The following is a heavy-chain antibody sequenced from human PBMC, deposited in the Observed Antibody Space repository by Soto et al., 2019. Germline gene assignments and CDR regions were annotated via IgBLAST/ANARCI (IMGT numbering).Heavy chain of an antibody. CDR1: GGTFSSYA. V-gene: IGHV1-69*01. D-gene: IGHD6-13*01. J-gene: IGHJ6*01. CDR3: ARCGSRWYHSMPLRYYYGMDV. Sequence: QVQLVQSGAEVKKPGSSVKVSCKASGGTFSSYAISWVRQAPGQGLEWMGGIIPIFGTANYAQKFQGRVTITADESTSTAYMELSSLRSEDTAVYYCARCGSRWYHSMPLRYYYGMDVWGQGNPVTVSS. CDR2: IIPIFGTA.